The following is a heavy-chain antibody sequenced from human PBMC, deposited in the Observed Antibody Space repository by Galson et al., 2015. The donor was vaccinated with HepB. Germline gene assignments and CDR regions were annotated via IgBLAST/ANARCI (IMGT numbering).Heavy chain of an antibody. J-gene: IGHJ6*02. D-gene: IGHD2-15*01. CDR1: GYTLTELS. Sequence: SVKVSCKVSGYTLTELSMHWVRQAPGKGLEWMGGFDPEDGETIYAQKFQGRVTMTEDTSTDTAYMELSSLRSEDTAVYYCATDTPPMRSGPLYYYGMDVWGQGTTVTVSS. CDR3: ATDTPPMRSGPLYYYGMDV. V-gene: IGHV1-24*01. CDR2: FDPEDGET.